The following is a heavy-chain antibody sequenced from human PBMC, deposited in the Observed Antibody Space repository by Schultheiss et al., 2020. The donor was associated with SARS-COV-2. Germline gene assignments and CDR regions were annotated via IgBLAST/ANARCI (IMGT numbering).Heavy chain of an antibody. CDR1: GFTFSSYS. D-gene: IGHD6-13*01. CDR3: AREQQQLVDY. Sequence: GGSLRLSCAASGFTFSSYSMNWVRQAPGKGLEWVSSISSSSSTIYYADSVKGRFTISRDNAKNSLYLQMNSLRAEDTAVYFCAREQQQLVDYWGQGTLVTVSS. CDR2: ISSSSSTI. J-gene: IGHJ4*02. V-gene: IGHV3-48*01.